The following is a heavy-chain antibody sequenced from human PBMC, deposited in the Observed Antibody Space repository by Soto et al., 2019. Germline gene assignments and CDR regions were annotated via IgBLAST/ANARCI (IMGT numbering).Heavy chain of an antibody. CDR2: INRGGRSI. V-gene: IGHV3-48*03. J-gene: IGHJ4*02. D-gene: IGHD1-20*01. CDR3: ARDDPYVPDHQGYNRRKNYFDY. CDR1: GFIFSDFQ. Sequence: DVKLVESGGALVQPGGSLRLSCEVLGFIFSDFQMNWVRQAPGKGLEWVSYINRGGRSIEYADSVKGRFTISRDDAKNSLYLEMSSLRVEDTAVYFCARDDPYVPDHQGYNRRKNYFDYWGQGTLVTVSS.